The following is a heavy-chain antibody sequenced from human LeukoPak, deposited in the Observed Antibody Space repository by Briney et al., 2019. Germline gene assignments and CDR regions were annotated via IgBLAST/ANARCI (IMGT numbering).Heavy chain of an antibody. CDR3: ARGLGGGETSYYFDY. J-gene: IGHJ4*02. V-gene: IGHV1-69*13. CDR1: GCTFSSYA. D-gene: IGHD2-21*01. Sequence: SVKVSCKASGCTFSSYAISWVRQAPGQGLEWMGGIIPIFGTANYAQKFQGRGTITPDESTSTAYMELNSLRSDDTAVYYCARGLGGGETSYYFDYWGQGTLVTVSS. CDR2: IIPIFGTA.